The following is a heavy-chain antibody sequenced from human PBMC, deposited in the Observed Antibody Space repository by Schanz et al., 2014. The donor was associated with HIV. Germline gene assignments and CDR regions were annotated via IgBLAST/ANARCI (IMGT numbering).Heavy chain of an antibody. D-gene: IGHD3-22*01. J-gene: IGHJ4*02. Sequence: QVQLVQSGPEVKKPGASVTVSCKASGYTFTGYYMHWVRQAPGQGLEWMGWINPNEGDTKFAQKFRGRVTMTRDTSISTAYMELSRLRSDDTAVYYCARVGRAYYYDSSGGIDYWGQGTLVTVSS. V-gene: IGHV1-2*02. CDR3: ARVGRAYYYDSSGGIDY. CDR2: INPNEGDT. CDR1: GYTFTGYY.